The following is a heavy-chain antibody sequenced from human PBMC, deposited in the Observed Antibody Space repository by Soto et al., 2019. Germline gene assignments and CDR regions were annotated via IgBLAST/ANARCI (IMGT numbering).Heavy chain of an antibody. Sequence: GPGPAGASETLFLTCLVSEFPITSTYSWGWIRQPPGKGLEWIGTISHTGTTSYSASLTGRVSLSVDTSKNQVSLKLTSVTAADTAVYFCARMTMVIGDFMDSDHFGVDVWGHGTTVTVSS. D-gene: IGHD2-21*01. V-gene: IGHV4-38-2*01. CDR1: EFPITSTYS. J-gene: IGHJ6*02. CDR2: ISHTGTT. CDR3: ARMTMVIGDFMDSDHFGVDV.